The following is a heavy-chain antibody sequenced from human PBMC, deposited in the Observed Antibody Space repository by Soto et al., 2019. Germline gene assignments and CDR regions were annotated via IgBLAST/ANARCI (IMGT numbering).Heavy chain of an antibody. J-gene: IGHJ4*02. CDR2: ISSSGSTI. Sequence: GGSLRLSCAASGFTFSDYYMSWIRQAPGKGLEWVAYISSSGSTIYYANSVKGRFTISRDNAKNSLYLQMNSLRAEDTAVDYCASSLTGTQIDYWGQGTLVTVSS. CDR3: ASSLTGTQIDY. D-gene: IGHD3-9*01. V-gene: IGHV3-11*01. CDR1: GFTFSDYY.